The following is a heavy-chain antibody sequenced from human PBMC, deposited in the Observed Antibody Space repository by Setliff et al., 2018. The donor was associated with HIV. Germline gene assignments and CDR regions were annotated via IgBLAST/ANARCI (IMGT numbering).Heavy chain of an antibody. D-gene: IGHD3-16*02. CDR2: ISSSSSYI. CDR3: ARDSGPYYDYVWGTYRPIYFQH. Sequence: GGSLRLSCAASGFTFSNYIMNWVRQAPGKGLEWVSSISSSSSYIYYADSVKGRFTISRDNAKNSLYLQMNSLRAEDTAVYYCARDSGPYYDYVWGTYRPIYFQHWGQGTLVTVSS. J-gene: IGHJ1*01. CDR1: GFTFSNYI. V-gene: IGHV3-21*01.